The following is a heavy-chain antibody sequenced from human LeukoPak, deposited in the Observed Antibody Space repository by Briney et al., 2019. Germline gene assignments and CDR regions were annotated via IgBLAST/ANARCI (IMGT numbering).Heavy chain of an antibody. J-gene: IGHJ4*02. V-gene: IGHV3-11*01. CDR3: ARDGRLDY. CDR2: IGTSDTHT. CDR1: RFTFSDYY. Sequence: PGGSLRLSCVASRFTFSDYYMSWIRQAPGKGLEWISYIGTSDTHTYYADSVKGRFTISRDNAKNSLFLQMDSLTAHDTAMYYCARDGRLDYWGQGTLVTVSS.